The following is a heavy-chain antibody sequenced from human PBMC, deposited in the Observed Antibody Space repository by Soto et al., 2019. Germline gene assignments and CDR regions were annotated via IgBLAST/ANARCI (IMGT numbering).Heavy chain of an antibody. J-gene: IGHJ5*02. Sequence: QVQLVQSGAEVKKPGSSVKVSCKASGGTFSDYSINWVRQAPGQGLEWMGGFLPIFGTANYAQKFQGRVTITADESTSTAYMELSSLRSEDTAIYYCARGWDHYDSSGLRTWFDPWGQGTLVTVS. CDR3: ARGWDHYDSSGLRTWFDP. D-gene: IGHD3-22*01. V-gene: IGHV1-69*01. CDR1: GGTFSDYS. CDR2: FLPIFGTA.